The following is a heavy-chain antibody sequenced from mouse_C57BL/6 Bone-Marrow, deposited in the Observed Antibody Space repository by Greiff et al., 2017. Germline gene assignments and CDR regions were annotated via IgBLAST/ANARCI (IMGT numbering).Heavy chain of an antibody. CDR2: IYPRSGNT. CDR1: GYTFTSYG. Sequence: QVQLQQSGAELARPGASVKLSCKASGYTFTSYGISWVKQRTGQGLEWIGEIYPRSGNTYYNEKFKGKATLTADKSSSTAYMELRSLTSEDSAVYFWAREGYGNYVSYFDYWGQGTTLTVSS. J-gene: IGHJ2*01. CDR3: AREGYGNYVSYFDY. D-gene: IGHD2-10*02. V-gene: IGHV1-81*01.